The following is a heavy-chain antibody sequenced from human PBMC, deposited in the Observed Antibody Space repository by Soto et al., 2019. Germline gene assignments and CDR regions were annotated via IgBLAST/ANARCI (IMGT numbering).Heavy chain of an antibody. J-gene: IGHJ5*02. CDR2: ISAYNGNT. Sequence: QVQLVQSGAEVKKPGASVKVSCKASGYTFTSYGISWVRQAPGQVLEWMGWISAYNGNTNYAQRLQGRVTITTVTSTSTVYMELRSLRSDDTAVYYCAREDPPSLTWGQGTLVTVSS. CDR3: AREDPPSLT. V-gene: IGHV1-18*01. D-gene: IGHD2-2*01. CDR1: GYTFTSYG.